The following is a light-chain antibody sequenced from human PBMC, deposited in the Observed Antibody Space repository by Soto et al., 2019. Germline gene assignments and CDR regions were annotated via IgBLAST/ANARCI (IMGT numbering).Light chain of an antibody. CDR2: EVT. CDR1: SSDVGIYKY. Sequence: QSALTQPASVSGSPGQSITISCTGTSSDVGIYKYVSWYQQHPGKAPNLMIYEVTNRPSGVSNRFSGSKSGNTASLTISGLQAENEADYSCSPYTRSSTVVFAGGTKLTVL. J-gene: IGLJ2*01. V-gene: IGLV2-14*01. CDR3: SPYTRSSTVV.